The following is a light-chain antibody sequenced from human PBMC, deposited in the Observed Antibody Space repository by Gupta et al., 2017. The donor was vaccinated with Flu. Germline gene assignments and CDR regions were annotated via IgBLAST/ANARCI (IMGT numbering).Light chain of an antibody. CDR3: QFQRT. Sequence: DIQMTQFPSTLSASVGDRVTIHCRASQSISSLLAWEQQKPGKDTKIRIYKTSSLKSEVILRFSGIGSETEFTRPRKRMKTDDSETYDGQFQRTFSQGTKLEIK. J-gene: IGKJ2*02. CDR1: QSISSL. CDR2: KTS. V-gene: IGKV1-5*03.